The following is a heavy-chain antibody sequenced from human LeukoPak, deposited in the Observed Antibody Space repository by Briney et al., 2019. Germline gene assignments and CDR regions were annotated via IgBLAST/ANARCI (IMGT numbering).Heavy chain of an antibody. CDR3: ARDVKVAVITTADY. D-gene: IGHD3-22*01. CDR1: GFTFSSYA. V-gene: IGHV3-30-3*01. CDR2: ISYDGSKK. J-gene: IGHJ4*02. Sequence: GGSLRLSCAASGFTFSSYAMHWVRQAPGKGLEWVAVISYDGSKKYYADSVKGRFTISRDNSKNTLYLQMNSLRAEDTAVYYCARDVKVAVITTADYWGPGTLVTVSS.